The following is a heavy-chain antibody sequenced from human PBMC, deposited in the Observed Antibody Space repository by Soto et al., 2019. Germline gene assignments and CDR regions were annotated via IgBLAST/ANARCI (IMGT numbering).Heavy chain of an antibody. J-gene: IGHJ4*01. D-gene: IGHD4-17*01. CDR3: VRDATVPTGFDT. V-gene: IGHV4-31*03. Sequence: SETLSLTCTVSGGSISSGGYYWTWIRQHPGKGLEWIGYIYYTGITYYNPSLKSRVTMSLGSSKNQFSLQLTSVTAADTAVYYCVRDATVPTGFDTCGQQTLLTVSS. CDR1: GGSISSGGYY. CDR2: IYYTGIT.